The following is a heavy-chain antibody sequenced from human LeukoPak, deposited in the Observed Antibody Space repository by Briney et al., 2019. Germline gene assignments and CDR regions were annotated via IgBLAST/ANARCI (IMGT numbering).Heavy chain of an antibody. Sequence: GGSLRLSCAASGFTFSSYWMNWVRQAPGKGLEWVANIKEDGSEKYYVDSVKGRFTISRDNAKNSLYLQMNSLRADDTAVYYCARIGGSAWSGDYWGQGTLVTVSS. CDR3: ARIGGSAWSGDY. D-gene: IGHD6-19*01. CDR2: IKEDGSEK. V-gene: IGHV3-7*01. CDR1: GFTFSSYW. J-gene: IGHJ4*02.